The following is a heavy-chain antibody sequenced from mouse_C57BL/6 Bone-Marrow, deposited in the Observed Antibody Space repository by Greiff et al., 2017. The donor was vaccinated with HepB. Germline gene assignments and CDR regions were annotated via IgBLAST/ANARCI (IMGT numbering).Heavy chain of an antibody. CDR1: GYTFTSYW. D-gene: IGHD2-1*01. J-gene: IGHJ1*03. CDR3: AREHGNYEGWYFDV. V-gene: IGHV1-59*01. Sequence: QVQLQQPGAELVRPGTSVKLSCKASGYTFTSYWMHWVKQRPGQGLEWIGVIDPSDSYTNYNQKFKGKATLTVDTSSSTAYMQLSSLTSEDSAVYYCAREHGNYEGWYFDVWGTGTTVTVSS. CDR2: IDPSDSYT.